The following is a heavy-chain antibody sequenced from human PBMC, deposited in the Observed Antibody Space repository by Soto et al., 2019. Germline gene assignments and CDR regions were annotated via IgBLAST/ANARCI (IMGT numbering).Heavy chain of an antibody. D-gene: IGHD1-26*01. CDR2: INPRSGDT. V-gene: IGHV1-2*02. CDR1: GYTFTGYF. J-gene: IGHJ4*02. Sequence: ASLKVSCKASGYTFTGYFIHWVRQAPGQGLEWMGWINPRSGDTNYAQNFQGRVTMTRDTSITTAYMELSTLRSDDTAVYYCAKGWEVIMGAHYWGQGTLVTVSS. CDR3: AKGWEVIMGAHY.